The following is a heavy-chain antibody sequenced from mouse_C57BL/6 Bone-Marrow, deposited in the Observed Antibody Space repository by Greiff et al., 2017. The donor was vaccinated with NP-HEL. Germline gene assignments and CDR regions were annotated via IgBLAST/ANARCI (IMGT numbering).Heavy chain of an antibody. J-gene: IGHJ3*01. V-gene: IGHV1-54*01. CDR1: GYAFTNYL. Sequence: VQLVESGAELVRPGTSVKVSCKASGYAFTNYLLEWVKQRPGQGLEWIGVINPGSGGTNYNEKFKGKATLTADKSSSTAYMQLSSLTSEDSAVYFCARGGIYYDYAWFAYWGQGTLVTVSA. CDR2: INPGSGGT. D-gene: IGHD2-4*01. CDR3: ARGGIYYDYAWFAY.